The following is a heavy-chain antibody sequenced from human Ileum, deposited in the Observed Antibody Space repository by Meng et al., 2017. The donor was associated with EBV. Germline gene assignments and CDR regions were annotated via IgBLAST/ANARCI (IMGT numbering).Heavy chain of an antibody. J-gene: IGHJ4*02. CDR2: VVYSGTT. V-gene: IGHV4-39*01. CDR1: GGSISSSSYY. Sequence: QLQRQESGPGLVKPSETLYLTCTVSGGSISSSSYYWAWIRQPPGEGLEWIGSVVYSGTTYYTSSLKSRVSISVDTSKNQFSLKLSSVTAADTAVYYCARHHHSPTFDYWGQGTLVTVSS. D-gene: IGHD1-14*01. CDR3: ARHHHSPTFDY.